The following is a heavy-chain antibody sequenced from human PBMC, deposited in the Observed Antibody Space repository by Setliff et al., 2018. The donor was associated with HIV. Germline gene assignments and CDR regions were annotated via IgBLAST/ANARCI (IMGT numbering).Heavy chain of an antibody. D-gene: IGHD3-10*01. CDR1: GYTFTRYY. CDR3: ASKGDYYTSKTLDS. J-gene: IGHJ4*02. Sequence: SVKVSCKASGYTFTRYYIHWVRQAPGQGLEWMGGIIPIFGSADYAQKFQGRVTISADESTSTVYLELSSLTSDDTAMYYCASKGDYYTSKTLDSWGQGTLVTVSS. V-gene: IGHV1-69*13. CDR2: IIPIFGSA.